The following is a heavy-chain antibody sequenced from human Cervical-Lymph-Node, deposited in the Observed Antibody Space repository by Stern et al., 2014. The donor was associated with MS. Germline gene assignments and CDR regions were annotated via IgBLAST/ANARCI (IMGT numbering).Heavy chain of an antibody. D-gene: IGHD4-17*01. V-gene: IGHV3-21*06. Sequence: EVQLVESGGGLVKPGGSLRLSCDASGFSFSTYGMNWVRQAPGKGLEWLSFISSSGTYIYYADSVKGRLTISRDNAKNSLFLQLKSLRAEDTAVYFCARGGDYGNPFDYWGQGTLVTVSS. CDR3: ARGGDYGNPFDY. CDR2: ISSSGTYI. CDR1: GFSFSTYG. J-gene: IGHJ4*02.